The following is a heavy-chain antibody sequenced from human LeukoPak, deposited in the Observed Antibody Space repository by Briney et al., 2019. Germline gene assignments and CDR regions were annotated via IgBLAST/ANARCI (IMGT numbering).Heavy chain of an antibody. D-gene: IGHD4-17*01. J-gene: IGHJ4*02. CDR3: ARRPSYGDHSGY. Sequence: PSETLSLTCAVYGGSFSGYYWSWIRQPPGKGLEWIGEINHSGSTNYNPSLKSRVTISVDTSKNQFSLKLSSVTAADTAVYYCARRPSYGDHSGYWGQGTLVTVSS. CDR2: INHSGST. CDR1: GGSFSGYY. V-gene: IGHV4-34*01.